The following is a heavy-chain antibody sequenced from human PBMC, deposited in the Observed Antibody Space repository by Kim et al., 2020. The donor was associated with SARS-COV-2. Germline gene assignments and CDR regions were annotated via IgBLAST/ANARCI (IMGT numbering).Heavy chain of an antibody. CDR3: ARPGYGSGSYAVDHDAFDI. CDR2: IYYSGST. V-gene: IGHV4-39*01. CDR1: GGSISSSSYY. D-gene: IGHD3-10*01. J-gene: IGHJ3*02. Sequence: SETLSLTCTVSGGSISSSSYYWGWIRQPPGKGLEWIGSIYYSGSTYYNPSLKSRVTISVDTSKNQFSLKLSSVTAADTAVYYCARPGYGSGSYAVDHDAFDIWGQGTMVTVSS.